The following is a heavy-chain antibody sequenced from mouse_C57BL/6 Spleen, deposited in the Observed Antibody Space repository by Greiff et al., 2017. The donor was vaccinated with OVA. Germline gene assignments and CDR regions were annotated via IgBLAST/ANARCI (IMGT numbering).Heavy chain of an antibody. D-gene: IGHD1-1*01. J-gene: IGHJ2*01. Sequence: VQLQQSGAELVKPGASVKLSCTASGFNIKDYYVHWVKQRTEQGLEWIGRIDPEDGETKYAPKFQGKATITADTSSNTAYLQLSSLTSEDTAVYYCAREATTTVVADYFDYGGQGTTLTVSS. V-gene: IGHV14-2*01. CDR1: GFNIKDYY. CDR2: IDPEDGET. CDR3: AREATTTVVADYFDY.